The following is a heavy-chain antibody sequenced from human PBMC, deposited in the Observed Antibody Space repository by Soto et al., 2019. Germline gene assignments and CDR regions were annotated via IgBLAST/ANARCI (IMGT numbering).Heavy chain of an antibody. V-gene: IGHV4-59*01. CDR3: ARVGVVVVPAADPYFQH. CDR2: IYYSGST. D-gene: IGHD2-2*01. J-gene: IGHJ1*01. CDR1: GGSISSYY. Sequence: SETLSLTCTVSGGSISSYYGSWIRQPPGKGLEWIGYIYYSGSTNYNPSLKSRVTISVDTSKNQFSLKLSSVTAADTAVYYCARVGVVVVPAADPYFQHWGQGTLVTVSS.